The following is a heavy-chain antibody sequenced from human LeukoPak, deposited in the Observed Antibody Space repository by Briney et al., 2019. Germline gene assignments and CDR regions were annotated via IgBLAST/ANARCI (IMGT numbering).Heavy chain of an antibody. D-gene: IGHD6-19*01. CDR1: GFTFSTYA. Sequence: GGSLRLSCAASGFTFSTYAMSWVRRTPGKGLEWVSGISSGGNTQYTDSVKGRFTVSRDNSKNTLHLQMDSLRAEDTAIYYCTKDRRQWVVPYFDSWGQGTVVTVSS. CDR3: TKDRRQWVVPYFDS. CDR2: ISSGGNT. V-gene: IGHV3-23*01. J-gene: IGHJ4*02.